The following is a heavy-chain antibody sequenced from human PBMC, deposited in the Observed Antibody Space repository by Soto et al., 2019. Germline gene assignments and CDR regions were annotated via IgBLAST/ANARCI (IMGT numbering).Heavy chain of an antibody. Sequence: QITLKESGPTLVKPTQTLTLTCTFSGFSLSTSGVGVGWIRQPPGKALEWLALIYWNDDKRYSPSLKSRLTITKDTSKNQVVLTMTNMDPVDTATYYCAHSPYCDFWSGYVAYYFDYWGQGTLVTVSS. D-gene: IGHD3-3*01. CDR1: GFSLSTSGVG. V-gene: IGHV2-5*01. J-gene: IGHJ4*02. CDR2: IYWNDDK. CDR3: AHSPYCDFWSGYVAYYFDY.